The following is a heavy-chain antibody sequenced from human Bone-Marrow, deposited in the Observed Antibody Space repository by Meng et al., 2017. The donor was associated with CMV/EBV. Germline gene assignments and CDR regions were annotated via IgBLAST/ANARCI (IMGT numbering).Heavy chain of an antibody. D-gene: IGHD1-26*01. J-gene: IGHJ3*02. CDR1: GFTFSNYA. Sequence: GGSLRLSCAASGFTFSNYAMTWVRQAPGKGLEWVSVIYRDGGSTFYADSVKGRFTLSRDNSKNTLYLQMNSLRAEDTAVYYCARQRDEIVGGYGAFDIWGQGTMVTVSS. V-gene: IGHV3-23*03. CDR2: IYRDGGST. CDR3: ARQRDEIVGGYGAFDI.